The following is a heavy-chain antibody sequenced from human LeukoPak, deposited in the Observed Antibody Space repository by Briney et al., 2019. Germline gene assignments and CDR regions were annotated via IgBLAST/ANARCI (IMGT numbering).Heavy chain of an antibody. V-gene: IGHV4-34*01. CDR2: INHSGST. Sequence: SGGSLSLTCAVYGGSFSGYYWSWIRQPPGKGLEWIGEINHSGSTNYNPSLKSRVTISVDTSKNQFSLKLSSVTAADTAVYYCARGPFNIAKSGSYYRRWGQGTLVTVSS. CDR3: ARGPFNIAKSGSYYRR. D-gene: IGHD1-26*01. J-gene: IGHJ4*02. CDR1: GGSFSGYY.